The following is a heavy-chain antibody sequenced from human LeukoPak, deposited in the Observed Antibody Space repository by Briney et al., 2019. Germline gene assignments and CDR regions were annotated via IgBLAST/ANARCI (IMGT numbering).Heavy chain of an antibody. D-gene: IGHD2-2*02. J-gene: IGHJ6*03. V-gene: IGHV1-69*05. CDR3: ARVGRYCSSTSCYTSVDYYYMDV. CDR2: IIPIFGTA. CDR1: GGTFSSYA. Sequence: SVEVSCKASGGTFSSYAISWVRQAPGQGLEWMGGIIPIFGTANYAQKFQGRVTITTDESTSTAYMELSSLRSEDTAVYYCARVGRYCSSTSCYTSVDYYYMDVWGKGTTVTVSS.